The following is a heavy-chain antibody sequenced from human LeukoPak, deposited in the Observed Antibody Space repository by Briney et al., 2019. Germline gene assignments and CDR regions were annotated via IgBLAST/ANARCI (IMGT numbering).Heavy chain of an antibody. CDR2: FKGKTDGETT. V-gene: IGHV3-15*01. J-gene: IGHJ4*02. CDR3: TTEGYYVSGIY. D-gene: IGHD3-10*01. Sequence: GGSLRLSCAASGFTFNNAWMSWVRQAPGKGLEWVGRFKGKTDGETTNYPTLLKGRFIISRNNSKDTLYLQMNSLKTEDTAVYYCTTEGYYVSGIYWGQGTLVTVSS. CDR1: GFTFNNAW.